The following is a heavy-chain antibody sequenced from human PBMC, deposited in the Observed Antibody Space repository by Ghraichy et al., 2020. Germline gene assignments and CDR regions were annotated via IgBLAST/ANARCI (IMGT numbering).Heavy chain of an antibody. CDR1: GFTVSSNY. CDR2: IYSGGST. CDR3: AREGVVSGSWYFDY. V-gene: IGHV3-66*01. J-gene: IGHJ4*02. Sequence: GGSLRLSCAASGFTVSSNYMSWVRQAPGKGLEWVSVIYSGGSTYYADSVKGRFTISRDNSKNTLYLQMNSLRAEDTAVYYCAREGVVSGSWYFDYWGQGTLVTVSS. D-gene: IGHD2-21*02.